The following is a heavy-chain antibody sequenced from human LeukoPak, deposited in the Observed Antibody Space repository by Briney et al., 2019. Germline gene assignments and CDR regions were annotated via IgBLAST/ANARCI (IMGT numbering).Heavy chain of an antibody. Sequence: GGSLRLSCAASGFTFSTYWMNWFRQTPGKGLEWVAKIKADGGEKDHVASVKGRFTISRDNAKNSLYLQMNSLRVEDTAVYYCARGGIRYFDWLYAMIDYWGQGTLVTVSS. V-gene: IGHV3-7*01. J-gene: IGHJ4*02. CDR1: GFTFSTYW. CDR3: ARGGIRYFDWLYAMIDY. CDR2: IKADGGEK. D-gene: IGHD3-9*01.